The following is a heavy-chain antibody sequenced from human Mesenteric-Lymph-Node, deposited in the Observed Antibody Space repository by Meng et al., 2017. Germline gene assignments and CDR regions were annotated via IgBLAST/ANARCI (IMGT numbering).Heavy chain of an antibody. D-gene: IGHD3-10*01. CDR3: AAVINNSYYRELYAFHI. J-gene: IGHJ3*02. CDR1: GFTFNSYS. CDR2: IKQDGSGK. Sequence: GESLKISCAASGFTFNSYSMSWLRQAPGKGLEWVANIKQDGSGKYYVDSVKGRFTISRDNAKNSLYLQMNSLRAEDTALYYCAAVINNSYYRELYAFHIWGQGTMVTVSS. V-gene: IGHV3-7*01.